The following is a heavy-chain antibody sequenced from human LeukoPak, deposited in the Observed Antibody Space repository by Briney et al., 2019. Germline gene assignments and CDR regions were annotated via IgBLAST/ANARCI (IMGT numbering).Heavy chain of an antibody. CDR1: GGSISSYY. CDR3: ARGSKTGTTNYFDY. Sequence: SETLSLTCTVSGGSISSYYWSWIRQPPGKGLEWIGYIYYSGSTNYNPSLKSRVTISVDTSKNQFSLKLSSVTAADTAVYYCARGSKTGTTNYFDYWGQGALVTVSS. V-gene: IGHV4-59*01. J-gene: IGHJ4*02. CDR2: IYYSGST. D-gene: IGHD1-7*01.